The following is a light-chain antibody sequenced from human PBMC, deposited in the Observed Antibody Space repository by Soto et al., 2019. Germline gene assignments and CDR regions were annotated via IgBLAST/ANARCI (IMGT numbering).Light chain of an antibody. V-gene: IGKV1-12*01. CDR3: QQAIHFPLA. CDR2: AAS. J-gene: IGKJ4*01. Sequence: DIQMTQSPSSVSASVGDSVTITCRASQGIDNWLAWYQQKPGMAPKLLISAASNLQRGVPTRFSGSGSGTDFTLTINSLQPEDFATYFCQQAIHFPLAFGGGSKVDI. CDR1: QGIDNW.